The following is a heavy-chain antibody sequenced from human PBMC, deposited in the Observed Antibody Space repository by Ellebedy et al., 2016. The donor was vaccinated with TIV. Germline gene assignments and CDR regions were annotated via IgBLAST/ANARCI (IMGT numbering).Heavy chain of an antibody. CDR1: GLTVSNNY. Sequence: GGSLRLSXAVSGLTVSNNYMRWVRQTPGKGLEWVSLIYSGGDTFYADSVKGRFTISRDNSKNMLFLQMDSLRAEDTAIYYCARDPPSSGSRTWEWGQGTLVTVSS. D-gene: IGHD1-26*01. V-gene: IGHV3-66*01. CDR2: IYSGGDT. CDR3: ARDPPSSGSRTWE. J-gene: IGHJ4*02.